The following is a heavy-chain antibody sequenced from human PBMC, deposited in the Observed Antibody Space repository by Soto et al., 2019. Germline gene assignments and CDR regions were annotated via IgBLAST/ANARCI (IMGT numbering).Heavy chain of an antibody. Sequence: ASVKVSCKASGYSFINYGIHWVRQAPGQGLEWMGWVSPYNGKTRYTQKLHGRITMAADTSMGTAYMELRSLRSDDTALYYCARRFGDPSSAAGFDLSGQGTMVTVSS. V-gene: IGHV1-18*01. D-gene: IGHD4-17*01. J-gene: IGHJ5*02. CDR1: GYSFINYG. CDR2: VSPYNGKT. CDR3: ARRFGDPSSAAGFDL.